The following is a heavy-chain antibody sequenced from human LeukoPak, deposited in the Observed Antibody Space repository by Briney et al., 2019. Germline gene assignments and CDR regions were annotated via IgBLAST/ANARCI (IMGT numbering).Heavy chain of an antibody. V-gene: IGHV4-4*07. D-gene: IGHD3-9*01. CDR3: AGVKYYDILTGYYEEGHFDY. CDR1: GGSISSYY. Sequence: PSETLSLTCTVSGGSISSYYWSWIRQPAGKGLEWIGRIYTSGSTNYNPSLKSRVTMSVDTSKNQFSLKLSSVTAADTAVYYCAGVKYYDILTGYYEEGHFDYWGQGTLVTVSS. CDR2: IYTSGST. J-gene: IGHJ4*02.